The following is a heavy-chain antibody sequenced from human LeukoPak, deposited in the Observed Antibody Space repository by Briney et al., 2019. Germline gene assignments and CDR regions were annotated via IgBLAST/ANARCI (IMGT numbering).Heavy chain of an antibody. Sequence: GGSLRLSCAASGFTFSDYYMSWIRQAPGKGLEWVSYISSSGSTVYYADSVKGRFTISRDNAKNSLYLQMNSLRAEDTAAYYCAREDYYDSSGYYDYWGQGTLVTVSS. CDR1: GFTFSDYY. CDR3: AREDYYDSSGYYDY. CDR2: ISSSGSTV. V-gene: IGHV3-11*01. D-gene: IGHD3-22*01. J-gene: IGHJ4*02.